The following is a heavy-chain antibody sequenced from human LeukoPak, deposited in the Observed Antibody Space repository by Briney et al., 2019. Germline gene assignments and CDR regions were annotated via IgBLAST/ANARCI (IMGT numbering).Heavy chain of an antibody. CDR3: ARYNRYYYDSSGYPYYFDY. V-gene: IGHV5-51*01. J-gene: IGHJ4*02. D-gene: IGHD3-22*01. CDR2: IYPGDSDT. Sequence: GESLKISCKGSGYSFTSYWIGWVRQMPGKGLEWMGIIYPGDSDTRYSPSFQGQVTISADKSISTAYLQWSSLKASDTAMYYCARYNRYYYDSSGYPYYFDYWGQGTLVTVSS. CDR1: GYSFTSYW.